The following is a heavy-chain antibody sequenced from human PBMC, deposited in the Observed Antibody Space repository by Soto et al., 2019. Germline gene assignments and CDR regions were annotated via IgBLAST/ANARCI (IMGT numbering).Heavy chain of an antibody. CDR1: GYTFTSYD. CDR3: AGVRAAGTRNYYGMDV. CDR2: INPSGGST. Sequence: GASGKVCCKASGYTFTSYDMHWVRQAPGQGLEWMGIINPSGGSTSYAQKFQGRVTMTRDTSTSTVYRELSSLRSEDTAVYYCAGVRAAGTRNYYGMDVWGQGTTVTVSS. V-gene: IGHV1-46*01. D-gene: IGHD6-13*01. J-gene: IGHJ6*02.